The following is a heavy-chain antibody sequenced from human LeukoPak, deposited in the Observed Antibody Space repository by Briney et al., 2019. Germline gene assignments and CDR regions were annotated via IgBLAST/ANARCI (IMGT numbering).Heavy chain of an antibody. Sequence: SVKVSCKASGGTFSRYVIRWVRQAPGQGLEWMGRIIPILGIANYAQKYQGRVTITADKSTSTAYLELSSLRSEDTAVYYCARDRASGVSMFVPWGEGTLLSVSS. J-gene: IGHJ5*02. D-gene: IGHD2-8*01. CDR3: ARDRASGVSMFVP. CDR2: IIPILGIA. V-gene: IGHV1-69*04. CDR1: GGTFSRYV.